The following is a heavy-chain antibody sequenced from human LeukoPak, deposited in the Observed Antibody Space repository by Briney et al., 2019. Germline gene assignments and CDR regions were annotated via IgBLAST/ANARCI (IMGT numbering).Heavy chain of an antibody. CDR1: GGSISSSSYY. CDR3: ARSHYYDSSGYVEGFDY. Sequence: PSETLSLTCTVSGGSISSSSYYWGWIRQPPWEGLEWIGIIYYSGSTYYNPSLKSQVTISVDTSKNQFSLKLSSVNAADTAVYYCARSHYYDSSGYVEGFDYWGQGTLVTVSS. D-gene: IGHD3-22*01. CDR2: IYYSGST. J-gene: IGHJ4*02. V-gene: IGHV4-39*01.